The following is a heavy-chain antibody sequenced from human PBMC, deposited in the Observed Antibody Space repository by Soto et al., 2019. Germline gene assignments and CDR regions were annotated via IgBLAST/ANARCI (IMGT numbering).Heavy chain of an antibody. CDR1: GYTFTNYD. CDR3: ARESDGMDV. V-gene: IGHV1-18*01. Sequence: QVQLVQSGIEMKKPGASVKVSCKASGYTFTNYDISWVRQAPGQGLEWVGWISTYNGNRIYTQNLQGRVTLTTDTSTSTAYMEVKSLRSDDTAVYYCARESDGMDVWGQGTTVTVCS. CDR2: ISTYNGNR. J-gene: IGHJ6*02.